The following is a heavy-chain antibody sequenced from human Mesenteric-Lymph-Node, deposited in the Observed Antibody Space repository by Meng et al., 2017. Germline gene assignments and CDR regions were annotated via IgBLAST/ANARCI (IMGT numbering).Heavy chain of an antibody. V-gene: IGHV3-53*01. CDR3: VRKGQSDY. CDR1: GFIVSNYF. CDR2: ISNTGDT. Sequence: GESLKISCAASGFIVSNYFMCWVRQAPGKGLEWVSSISNTGDTYYKDSVKGRFTMSRDTSKNTLYLQMNSLRADDTAVYYCVRKGQSDYWGQGTLVTVSS. J-gene: IGHJ4*02.